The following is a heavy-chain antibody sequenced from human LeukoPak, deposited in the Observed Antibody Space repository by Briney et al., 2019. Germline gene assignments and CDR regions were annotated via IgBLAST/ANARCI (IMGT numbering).Heavy chain of an antibody. J-gene: IGHJ4*02. CDR2: ISGGGGST. V-gene: IGHV3-23*01. Sequence: SGGSLRLSCAASGFTFNTYTMNWVRQAPGKGLEWVSTISGGGGSTYYADSVKGRFTISRDNSKNTLYLQVNSLRAEDTAVYYCAKGGKWDVTPFDYWGQGTLVTVSS. CDR3: AKGGKWDVTPFDY. D-gene: IGHD1-26*01. CDR1: GFTFNTYT.